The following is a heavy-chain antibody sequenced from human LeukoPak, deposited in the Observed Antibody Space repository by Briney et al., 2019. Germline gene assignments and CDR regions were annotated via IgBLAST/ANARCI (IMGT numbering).Heavy chain of an antibody. CDR1: GGSISSSSYY. CDR3: ARDQRAYCGGDCYSY. D-gene: IGHD2-21*02. Sequence: SETLSLTCTVSGGSISSSSYYWGWIRQPPGKGLEWIGEINHSGSTNYNPSLKSRVTISVDTSKNQFSLKLSSVTAADTAVYYCARDQRAYCGGDCYSYWGQGTLVTVSS. V-gene: IGHV4-39*07. J-gene: IGHJ4*02. CDR2: INHSGST.